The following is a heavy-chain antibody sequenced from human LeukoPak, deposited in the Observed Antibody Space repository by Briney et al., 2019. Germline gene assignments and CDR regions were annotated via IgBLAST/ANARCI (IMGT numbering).Heavy chain of an antibody. J-gene: IGHJ4*02. CDR1: GYTLTGYH. D-gene: IGHD3-10*01. V-gene: IGHV1-2*02. CDR2: INPNSGGT. CDR3: TRLYDDVSNYLPAY. Sequence: ASVKVSCKASGYTLTGYHIHGLRQAPGQGLEWMGWINPNSGGTYYAQNFQGRVTMTRDTSISTAYMELSRLRSDDTAVYYGTRLYDDVSNYLPAYWGQGTLVIVSS.